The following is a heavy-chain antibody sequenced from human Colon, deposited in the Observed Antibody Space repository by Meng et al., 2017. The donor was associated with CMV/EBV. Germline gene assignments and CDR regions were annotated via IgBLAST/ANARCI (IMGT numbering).Heavy chain of an antibody. Sequence: GESLKISCAASGFTFSDHYMAWVRQAPGKGLEWVGRTRNKANSYTTEYAASVKGRFTISRDDSKNSLYLQMNSLKTEDTAVYYCVCVPKQGVDAAMGMSDSWGQGTLVTVSS. V-gene: IGHV3-72*01. D-gene: IGHD5-18*01. CDR2: TRNKANSYTT. CDR1: GFTFSDHY. CDR3: VCVPKQGVDAAMGMSDS. J-gene: IGHJ4*02.